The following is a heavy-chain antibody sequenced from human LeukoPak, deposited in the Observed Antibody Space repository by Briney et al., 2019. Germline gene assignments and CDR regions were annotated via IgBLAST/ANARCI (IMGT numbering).Heavy chain of an antibody. Sequence: GESLKISCKGSGYSFTSYWIGWVRQMPGKGLEWMGIIYPGDSDTRYRPSFQGQVTISADKSISTAYLQWSSLKASDTAMYYCATITRDSGSYYFYFDYWGQGTLVTVSS. CDR3: ATITRDSGSYYFYFDY. V-gene: IGHV5-51*01. CDR1: GYSFTSYW. J-gene: IGHJ4*02. CDR2: IYPGDSDT. D-gene: IGHD1-26*01.